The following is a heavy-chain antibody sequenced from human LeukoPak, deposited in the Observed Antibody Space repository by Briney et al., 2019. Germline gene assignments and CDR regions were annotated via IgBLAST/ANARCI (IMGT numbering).Heavy chain of an antibody. CDR1: GGSISSYY. V-gene: IGHV4-59*12. CDR3: ARGPYCGGDCYLFDP. D-gene: IGHD2-21*02. Sequence: SETLSLTCTVSGGSISSYYWSWIRQPPGKGLEWIGYIYYSGSTNYNPSLKSRVTISVDRSKNQFSLKLSSVTAADTAVYYCARGPYCGGDCYLFDPWGQGTLVTVSS. J-gene: IGHJ5*02. CDR2: IYYSGST.